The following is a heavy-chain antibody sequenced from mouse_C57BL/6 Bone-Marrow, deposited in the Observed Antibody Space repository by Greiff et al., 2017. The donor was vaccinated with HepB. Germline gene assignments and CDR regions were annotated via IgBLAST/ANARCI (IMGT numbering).Heavy chain of an antibody. CDR2: IDPSDSET. Sequence: QVQLQQPGAELVRPGSSVKLSCKASGYTFTSYWMHWVKQRPIQGLEWIGNIDPSDSETHYNQKFKDKATLTVDKSSSTGYMQLSSLTSEDSAVYYCARCSLITTVVATDYWGQGTTLTVSS. V-gene: IGHV1-52*01. D-gene: IGHD1-1*01. CDR3: ARCSLITTVVATDY. J-gene: IGHJ2*01. CDR1: GYTFTSYW.